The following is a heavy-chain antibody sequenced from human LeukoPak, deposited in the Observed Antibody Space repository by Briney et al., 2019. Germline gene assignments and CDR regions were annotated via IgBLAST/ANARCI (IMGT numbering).Heavy chain of an antibody. CDR1: GFTFSRYE. Sequence: GGSLRLSCAASGFTFSRYEMNWVRQAPGKWLEWVSYISSSGSTIYYADSVKGRFTIARDNAKHSLYLQMHSVRAEDTAVYYCARAYSGYGDYVFDYWGQGPLVTVSS. J-gene: IGHJ4*02. V-gene: IGHV3-48*03. CDR3: ARAYSGYGDYVFDY. D-gene: IGHD4-17*01. CDR2: ISSSGSTI.